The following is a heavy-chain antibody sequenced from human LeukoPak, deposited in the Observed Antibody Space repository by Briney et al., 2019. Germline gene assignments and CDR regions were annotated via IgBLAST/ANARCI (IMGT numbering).Heavy chain of an antibody. V-gene: IGHV3-73*01. D-gene: IGHD2-15*01. CDR2: IRSKTHNYAT. CDR1: GFTFSGSA. J-gene: IGHJ4*02. CDR3: TRDGGSWSHLDY. Sequence: GGSLRLSCAASGFTFSGSAIHWVRQASGKGLEWVGRIRSKTHNYATAYVESARGRFTVSRDDSKNTAYLQMNSLKTEDTAVYFCTRDGGSWSHLDYWGQGALVTVSS.